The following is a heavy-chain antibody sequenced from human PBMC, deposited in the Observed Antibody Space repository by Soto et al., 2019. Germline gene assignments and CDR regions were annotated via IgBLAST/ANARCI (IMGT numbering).Heavy chain of an antibody. CDR3: VRVYCSGGSCYSGGYYYYGMDV. CDR1: GFSLSNARMG. J-gene: IGHJ6*02. V-gene: IGHV2-26*01. Sequence: QVTLKESGPVLVKPTETLTLTCTVSGFSLSNARMGVSWIRQPPGKALEWLAHIFSNDEKSYSTSLKSRLTISKDTSKSQVVLTMTNMDPVDTATYYCVRVYCSGGSCYSGGYYYYGMDVWGQGTTVTVSS. CDR2: IFSNDEK. D-gene: IGHD2-15*01.